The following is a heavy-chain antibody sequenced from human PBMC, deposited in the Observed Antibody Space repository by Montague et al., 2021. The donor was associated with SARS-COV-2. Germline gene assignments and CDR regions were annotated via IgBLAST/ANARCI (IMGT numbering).Heavy chain of an antibody. J-gene: IGHJ4*02. CDR1: GYTFINSW. Sequence: QSVAEVKTPGEFLRISCQASGYTFINSWIIWVRQMPGKGLEWIAEINHSGTTNYNFNPSLRSRVTISVDTSKSQFSLKLSSVTAADTGVYYCARWDPQTLTLIGLRGKSASDYWGQGTLVTVSS. D-gene: IGHD4-23*01. CDR2: INHSGTTNY. V-gene: IGHV5-10-1*01. CDR3: ARWDPQTLTLIGLRGKSASDY.